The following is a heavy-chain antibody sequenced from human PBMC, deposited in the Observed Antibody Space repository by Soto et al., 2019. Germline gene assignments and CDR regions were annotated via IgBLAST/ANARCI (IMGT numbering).Heavy chain of an antibody. CDR1: GYSFTSYW. CDR3: ARNRIAARHGYYYGMDV. Sequence: GESLQISCKGSGYSFTSYWIGWVRQMPGKGLEWMGIIYPGDSESRYSPSFQGQVTISADKSISTAYLQWSSLKASDTAMYYCARNRIAARHGYYYGMDVWGQGTTVTVSS. CDR2: IYPGDSES. J-gene: IGHJ6*02. D-gene: IGHD6-6*01. V-gene: IGHV5-51*01.